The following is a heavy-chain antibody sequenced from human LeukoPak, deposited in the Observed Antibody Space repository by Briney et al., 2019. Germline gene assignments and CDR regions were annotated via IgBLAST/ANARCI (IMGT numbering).Heavy chain of an antibody. Sequence: GGSLRLSCAASGFTVSSNYMSWVRQAPGKGLEWVSVIYSGGSTYYADSVEGRFTISRDNSKNTLYLQMNSLRAEDTAVYYCANTYYYGSGSYHWGQGTLVTVSS. D-gene: IGHD3-10*01. V-gene: IGHV3-53*01. CDR1: GFTVSSNY. CDR3: ANTYYYGSGSYH. J-gene: IGHJ4*02. CDR2: IYSGGST.